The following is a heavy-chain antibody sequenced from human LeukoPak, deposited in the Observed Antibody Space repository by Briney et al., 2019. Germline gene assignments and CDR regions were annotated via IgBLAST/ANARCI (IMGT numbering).Heavy chain of an antibody. V-gene: IGHV3-15*01. CDR1: GFTFSSYA. Sequence: GGSLRLSCAASGFTFSSYAMSGVRQAPGEGREGGGRIKSKTDGGTTDHAAPVKARFNISRDDSKNTLYLQMNSLKTEDKAVYYCTTDANYDFWSGYYNADYWGQGTLVTVSS. CDR3: TTDANYDFWSGYYNADY. D-gene: IGHD3-3*01. J-gene: IGHJ4*02. CDR2: IKSKTDGGTT.